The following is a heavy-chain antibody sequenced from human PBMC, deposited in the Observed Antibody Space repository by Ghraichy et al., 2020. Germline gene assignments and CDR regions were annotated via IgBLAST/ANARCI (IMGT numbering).Heavy chain of an antibody. Sequence: SETLSLTCTVSGGSISSYYWSWIRQPPGKGLEWIGYIYYSGSTNYNPSLKSRVTISVDTSKNQFSLKLSSVTAADTAVYYCARAMAVAGTSFPDYYYYGMDVWGQGTTVTVSS. V-gene: IGHV4-59*01. D-gene: IGHD6-19*01. J-gene: IGHJ6*02. CDR3: ARAMAVAGTSFPDYYYYGMDV. CDR2: IYYSGST. CDR1: GGSISSYY.